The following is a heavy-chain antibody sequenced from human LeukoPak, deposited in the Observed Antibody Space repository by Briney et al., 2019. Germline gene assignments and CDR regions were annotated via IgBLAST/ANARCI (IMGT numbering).Heavy chain of an antibody. CDR3: AKESGYCSSTSCFADAFDI. CDR2: IWYDGSNK. CDR1: GFTFSSYG. J-gene: IGHJ3*02. V-gene: IGHV3-33*06. D-gene: IGHD2-2*01. Sequence: GGSLRLSCAASGFTFSSYGMHCVRQAPGKGLEWVAVIWYDGSNKYYADSVKGRLTISRDNSKNTLYLQMNSLRAEDTAVYYCAKESGYCSSTSCFADAFDISGQGTMVTVSS.